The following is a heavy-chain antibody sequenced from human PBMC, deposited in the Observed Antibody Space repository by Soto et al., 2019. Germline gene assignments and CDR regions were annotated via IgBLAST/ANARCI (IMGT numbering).Heavy chain of an antibody. D-gene: IGHD3-16*01. CDR2: IIPISSTT. V-gene: IGHV1-69*01. CDR1: GGPFSNYG. J-gene: IGHJ4*02. CDR3: ARDASYGLQYGFVS. Sequence: QVQLVQSGAEVKNPGSSVRVSCKVSGGPFSNYGLSWVRQAPGQGLEWMGGIIPISSTTYSTQTFRGRVTFSADQSTSTAYMQLHSLTSKDTAVYYCARDASYGLQYGFVSWGQGTLVTVSS.